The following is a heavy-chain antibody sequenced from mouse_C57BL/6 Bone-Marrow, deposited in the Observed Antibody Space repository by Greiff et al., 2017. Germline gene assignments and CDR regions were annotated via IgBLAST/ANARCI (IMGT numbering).Heavy chain of an antibody. CDR1: GFNIKDDY. V-gene: IGHV14-4*01. J-gene: IGHJ2*01. CDR3: SSFDGNYFAF. D-gene: IGHD2-3*01. Sequence: EVQRVESGAELVRPGASVKLSCTASGFNIKDDYIHWVKQRPEQGLEWIGWIDPEIGDTEYASKFQGKATITSDTSSNTAYLQLSSLTSEDTAVYYCSSFDGNYFAFWGQGTPLTVAS. CDR2: IDPEIGDT.